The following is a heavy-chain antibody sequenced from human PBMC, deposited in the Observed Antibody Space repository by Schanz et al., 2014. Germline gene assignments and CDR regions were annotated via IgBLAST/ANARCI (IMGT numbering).Heavy chain of an antibody. J-gene: IGHJ4*02. V-gene: IGHV3-30*03. Sequence: QVQLVESGGGVVQPGRSLRLSCAASGFTFSNYAMHWVRQAPGKGLDWLAVISFDGRNKYHAQSVKGRFTISRDNAKNALYLQMNSLRAEDTAVYYCVRDTDYHFDYWGQGTLVTVSS. CDR1: GFTFSNYA. CDR3: VRDTDYHFDY. CDR2: ISFDGRNK. D-gene: IGHD4-17*01.